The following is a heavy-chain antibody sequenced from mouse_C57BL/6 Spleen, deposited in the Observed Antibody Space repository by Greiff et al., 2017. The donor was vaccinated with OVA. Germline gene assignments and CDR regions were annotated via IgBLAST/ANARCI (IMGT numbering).Heavy chain of an antibody. CDR3: ARYIRALYYSNYEAMDY. CDR2: IRNKANGYTT. D-gene: IGHD2-5*01. Sequence: EVKLLESGGGLVQPGGSLSLSCAASGFTFTDYYMSWVRQPPGKALEWLGFIRNKANGYTTEYSASVKGRFTISRDNSQSILYLQMNALRAEDSATYYCARYIRALYYSNYEAMDYWGQGTSVTVSS. CDR1: GFTFTDYY. J-gene: IGHJ4*01. V-gene: IGHV7-3*01.